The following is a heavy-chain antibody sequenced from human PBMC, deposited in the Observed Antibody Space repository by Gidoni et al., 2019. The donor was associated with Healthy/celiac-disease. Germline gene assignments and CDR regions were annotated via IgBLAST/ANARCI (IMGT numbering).Heavy chain of an antibody. CDR3: ARAPGSTPHFDY. CDR1: GGSTSSGGYS. V-gene: IGHV4-30-2*01. Sequence: QPQLQESGSGLVKPSQTLSLTCAVPGGSTSSGGYSWSWIRQPPGKGLEWIGYIYHSGSTYYNPSLKSRVTISVDRSKNQFSLKLSSVTAADTAVYYCARAPGSTPHFDYWGQGTLVTVSS. D-gene: IGHD2-15*01. J-gene: IGHJ4*02. CDR2: IYHSGST.